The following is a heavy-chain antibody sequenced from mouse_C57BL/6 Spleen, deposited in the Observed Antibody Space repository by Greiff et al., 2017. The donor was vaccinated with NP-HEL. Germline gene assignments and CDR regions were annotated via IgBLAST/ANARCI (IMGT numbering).Heavy chain of an antibody. CDR2: IHPNSGST. J-gene: IGHJ2*01. D-gene: IGHD1-1*01. CDR3: ARRGSSYEDFDY. Sequence: QVQLQQPGAELVKPGASVKLSCKASGYTFTSYWMHWVKQRPGQGLAWIGMIHPNSGSTNYNEKFKSKATLTVDKSSSTAYMQLSSLTSEDSAVYYCARRGSSYEDFDYWGQGTTLTVSS. V-gene: IGHV1-64*01. CDR1: GYTFTSYW.